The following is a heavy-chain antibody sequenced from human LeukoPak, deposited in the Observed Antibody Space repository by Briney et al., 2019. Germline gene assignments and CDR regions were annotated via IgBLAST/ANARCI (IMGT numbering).Heavy chain of an antibody. Sequence: GASVKVSCKASGYTFTGYYMHWVRQAPGQGLEWMGWINPNSGGTNYAQKFQGRVTMTRDTSISTAYMELSRLRSDDTAVYYCARGGRAYYYDSSGYYLDYWGQGTLVTVSS. CDR2: INPNSGGT. CDR1: GYTFTGYY. V-gene: IGHV1-2*02. CDR3: ARGGRAYYYDSSGYYLDY. D-gene: IGHD3-22*01. J-gene: IGHJ4*02.